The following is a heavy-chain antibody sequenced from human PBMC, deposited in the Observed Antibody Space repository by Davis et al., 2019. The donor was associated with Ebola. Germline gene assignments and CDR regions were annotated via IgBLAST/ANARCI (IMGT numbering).Heavy chain of an antibody. V-gene: IGHV3-7*03. CDR3: AKDRSSWYSPNYLDY. CDR1: GFTFSSYW. J-gene: IGHJ4*02. D-gene: IGHD6-13*01. Sequence: GESLKISCAASGFTFSSYWMSWVRQAPGKGLEWVANIKQDGSEKYYVDSVKGRFTISRDNAKNSLYLQMNSLRAEDTAVYYCAKDRSSWYSPNYLDYWGQGTLVTVSS. CDR2: IKQDGSEK.